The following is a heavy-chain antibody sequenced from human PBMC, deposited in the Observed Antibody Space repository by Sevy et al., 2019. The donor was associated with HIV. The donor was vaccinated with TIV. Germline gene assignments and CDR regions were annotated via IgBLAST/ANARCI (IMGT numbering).Heavy chain of an antibody. Sequence: SETLSLTCTVSGGSISSGGYYWSWIRQHPGKGLEWIGYIYYSGSTYYNPSLKSRVTISVDTSKNQFSLKLSSVTAADTAVYYCARDAPVPAARNNSSWSRYYYYGMDVWGQGTTVTVSS. J-gene: IGHJ6*02. V-gene: IGHV4-31*03. CDR3: ARDAPVPAARNNSSWSRYYYYGMDV. CDR1: GGSISSGGYY. CDR2: IYYSGST. D-gene: IGHD2-2*01.